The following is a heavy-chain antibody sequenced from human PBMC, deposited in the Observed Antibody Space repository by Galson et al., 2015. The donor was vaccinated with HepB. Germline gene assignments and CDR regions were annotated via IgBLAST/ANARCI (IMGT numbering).Heavy chain of an antibody. D-gene: IGHD5-18*01. CDR1: GFAFDTHA. CDR2: ISGNGDST. CDR3: AKGYGLFDS. Sequence: SLRLSCAASGFAFDTHAMSWVRQAPGRGLEWNSGISGNGDSTFYADSVKGRFTVSRGNSNNMLYLQMNSLRAEDAGLYFCAKGYGLFDSWGQGILVTVSS. J-gene: IGHJ5*01. V-gene: IGHV3-23*01.